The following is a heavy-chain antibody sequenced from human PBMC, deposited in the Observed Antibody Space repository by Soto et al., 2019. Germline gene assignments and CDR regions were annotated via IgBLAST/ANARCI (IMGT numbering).Heavy chain of an antibody. D-gene: IGHD3-10*01. CDR1: EFTFRNYW. CDR3: ARYGSGTYYYYYGMDV. J-gene: IGHJ6*02. Sequence: EVQLVESGGGLVQPGGSLRLSCAASEFTFRNYWMTWVRQAPGKGLEWVAKIKEDGSEKTYADSVKGRFTISRDNAKNSLYLQMNNLRAEDTAAYYCARYGSGTYYYYYGMDVWGQGTTVTVSS. CDR2: IKEDGSEK. V-gene: IGHV3-7*04.